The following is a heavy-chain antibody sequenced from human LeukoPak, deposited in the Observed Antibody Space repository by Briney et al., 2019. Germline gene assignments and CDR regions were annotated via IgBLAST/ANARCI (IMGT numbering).Heavy chain of an antibody. Sequence: SETLSLTCTVSGGSISSDGYYWSWIRQPPGKGLEWIGYIYHSGSTSYNPSLKSQVTISIDRSKNQFSLNLNSVTAADTAVYYCAREGLGAPTSAGDAFDVWGQGTMVTVSS. CDR2: IYHSGST. CDR3: AREGLGAPTSAGDAFDV. V-gene: IGHV4-30-2*01. J-gene: IGHJ3*01. CDR1: GGSISSDGYY. D-gene: IGHD3-16*01.